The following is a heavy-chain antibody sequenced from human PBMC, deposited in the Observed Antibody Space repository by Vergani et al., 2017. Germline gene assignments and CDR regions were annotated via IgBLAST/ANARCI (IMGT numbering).Heavy chain of an antibody. CDR2: IYYSGST. CDR3: ARGGDQLPYLYYYYGMDV. Sequence: QVQLQESGPGLVKPSETLSLTCTVSGGSISSYYWSWIRQPPGKGLEWIGYIYYSGSTSYNPSLKSRVTISVDTSKNQFSLKLSSVTAADTAVYYCARGGDQLPYLYYYYGMDVWGQGTTVTVSS. CDR1: GGSISSYY. V-gene: IGHV4-59*01. D-gene: IGHD2-2*01. J-gene: IGHJ6*02.